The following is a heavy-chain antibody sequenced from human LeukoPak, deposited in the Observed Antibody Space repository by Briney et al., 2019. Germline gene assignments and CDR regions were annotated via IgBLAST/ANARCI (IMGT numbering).Heavy chain of an antibody. D-gene: IGHD3-22*01. CDR2: INPNSGGT. CDR3: ARDQSDSSGYDD. Sequence: ASLKVSCKASGYTLTGYYMHWVRPAPGQGLEWMGWINPNSGGTNYAQKFQGRDTMTRDTSISTAYMELSRLRSDDTAVYYCARDQSDSSGYDDWGQGTLVTVSS. J-gene: IGHJ4*02. V-gene: IGHV1-2*02. CDR1: GYTLTGYY.